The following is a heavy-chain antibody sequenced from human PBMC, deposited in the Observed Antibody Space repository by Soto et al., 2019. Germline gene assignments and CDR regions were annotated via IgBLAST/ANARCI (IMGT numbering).Heavy chain of an antibody. CDR1: GGTFSSYA. CDR2: IIPIFGTA. V-gene: IGHV1-69*13. J-gene: IGHJ6*02. D-gene: IGHD6-13*01. Sequence: GASVKVSCKASGGTFSSYAISWVRQAPGQGLEWMGGIIPIFGTANYAQKFQGRVTITADESTSTAYMELSSLRSEDTAVYYCVWDSAAGTPNPYGMXVWGQGTTVTVSS. CDR3: VWDSAAGTPNPYGMXV.